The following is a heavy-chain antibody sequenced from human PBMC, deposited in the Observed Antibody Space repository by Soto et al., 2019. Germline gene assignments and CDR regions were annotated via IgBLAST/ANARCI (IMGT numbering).Heavy chain of an antibody. Sequence: PSETLSLTCTVSGGSISSGGYYWSWIRQHPGKGLEWIGYIYYSGSTYYNPSLRSRVTISVDTSKNQFSLKLSSVTAADTAVYYCARRPFNTDMVTGHWFDPWGQGTLVTVSS. D-gene: IGHD5-18*01. V-gene: IGHV4-31*03. CDR1: GGSISSGGYY. CDR2: IYYSGST. J-gene: IGHJ5*02. CDR3: ARRPFNTDMVTGHWFDP.